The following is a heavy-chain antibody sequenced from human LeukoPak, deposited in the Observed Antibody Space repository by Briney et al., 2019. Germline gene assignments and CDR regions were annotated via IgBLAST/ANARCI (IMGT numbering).Heavy chain of an antibody. CDR1: GSTFTSYG. J-gene: IGHJ4*02. CDR2: ISAYNGNT. V-gene: IGHV1-18*01. CDR3: ARRHYYDSSGYYYEDY. D-gene: IGHD3-22*01. Sequence: ASVTVFCKASGSTFTSYGISWMRQAPGQGLEWMGWISAYNGNTNYAQKLQGRVTMTTDTSTSTAYMELRSLRSDDTAVYYCARRHYYDSSGYYYEDYWGQGTLVTVSS.